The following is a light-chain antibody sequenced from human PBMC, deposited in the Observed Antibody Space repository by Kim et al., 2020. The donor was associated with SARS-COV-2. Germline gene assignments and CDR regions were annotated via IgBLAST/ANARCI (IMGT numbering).Light chain of an antibody. CDR3: LQYNSYPWA. J-gene: IGKJ1*01. CDR1: RGIANF. CDR2: AAS. V-gene: IGKV1-16*01. Sequence: DVQMAQSPSSLSASLGDTVTITCRASRGIANFLAWFQQRPGKAPKSLIYAASTLQAGVSPRFSGSESGTEFTLTISSLQPEDSATYYCLQYNSYPWAFGQGTKVEIK.